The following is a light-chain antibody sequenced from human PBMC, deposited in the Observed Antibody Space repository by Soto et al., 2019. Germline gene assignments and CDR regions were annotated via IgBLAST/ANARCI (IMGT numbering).Light chain of an antibody. Sequence: DMQMTQSPSTLSASVGDRVAITCRASQSFNTWLAWYQQKPGKAPNLLIYKASSLASGVPSRFSGSGSGTEFTLTISSLQPDDLATYYCQQYNTFPWTFGQGTKVDI. J-gene: IGKJ1*01. CDR3: QQYNTFPWT. CDR2: KAS. V-gene: IGKV1-5*03. CDR1: QSFNTW.